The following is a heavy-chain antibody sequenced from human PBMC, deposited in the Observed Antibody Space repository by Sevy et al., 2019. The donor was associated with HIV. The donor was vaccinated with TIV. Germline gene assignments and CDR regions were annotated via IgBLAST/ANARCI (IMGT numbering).Heavy chain of an antibody. D-gene: IGHD3-22*01. Sequence: GGSLRLSCAVSGFSFDSYGMTWVRQAPGKGLEWVSGISGSGTRTYYADSVKGRFSISRDNSKNRLYLQMNCLRSEEKAIYYCAKGGGGHYDPDEIGYYFYYYNMDVWGKGTTVTVSS. CDR2: ISGSGTRT. CDR1: GFSFDSYG. J-gene: IGHJ6*03. CDR3: AKGGGGHYDPDEIGYYFYYYNMDV. V-gene: IGHV3-23*01.